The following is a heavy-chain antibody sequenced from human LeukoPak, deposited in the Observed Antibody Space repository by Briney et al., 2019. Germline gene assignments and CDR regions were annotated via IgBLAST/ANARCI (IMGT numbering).Heavy chain of an antibody. V-gene: IGHV3-53*01. CDR3: ARGDGYNFFDY. Sequence: GGSLILSCAASGFTVSSNYMSWVRQAPGKGLEWVSVIYVDGTTYYADSVKGRFTISRDNSKNTLSLQMNSLRAEDTAVYYCARGDGYNFFDYWGQGTLVTVSS. CDR1: GFTVSSNY. D-gene: IGHD5-24*01. J-gene: IGHJ4*02. CDR2: IYVDGTT.